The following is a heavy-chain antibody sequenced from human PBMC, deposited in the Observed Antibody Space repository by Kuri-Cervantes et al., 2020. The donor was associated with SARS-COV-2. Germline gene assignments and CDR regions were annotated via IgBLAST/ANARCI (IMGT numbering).Heavy chain of an antibody. V-gene: IGHV4-34*01. CDR2: INHSGST. Sequence: SETLSLTCAVYGGSFSGYYWSWIRQPPGKGLEWIGEINHSGSTNYNPSLKSRVTISVDTSKNQFSLKLSSVTAADTAVYYCARHGTVYFDYWGQGTLVTVSS. CDR3: ARHGTVYFDY. J-gene: IGHJ4*02. D-gene: IGHD3-10*01. CDR1: GGSFSGYY.